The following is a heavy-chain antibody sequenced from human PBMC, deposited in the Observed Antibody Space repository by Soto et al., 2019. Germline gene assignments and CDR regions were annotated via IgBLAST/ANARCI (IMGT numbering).Heavy chain of an antibody. J-gene: IGHJ4*02. V-gene: IGHV4-59*12. Sequence: PSETLSLTCTVSGGSISSFYWSWIRQPPGKGLEWIGYINHSGSTNYNPSLKSRVTISVDTSKNQFSLKLSSVTAADTAVYYCARDTRPLTTVTFENSFDYWGQGTLVTVSS. CDR2: INHSGST. D-gene: IGHD4-17*01. CDR1: GGSISSFY. CDR3: ARDTRPLTTVTFENSFDY.